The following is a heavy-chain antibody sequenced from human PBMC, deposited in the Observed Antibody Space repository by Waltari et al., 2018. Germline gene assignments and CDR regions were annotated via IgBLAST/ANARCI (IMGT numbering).Heavy chain of an antibody. CDR3: ARLLLDAWSGAGAFDI. Sequence: QVQLQESGSGLVKPSETLSLTCTVSGGSISSYYWSWIRQPPGKGLEWIGYIYYSGSTNYNPSLKSRVTISVDTSKNQFSLKLSSVTAADTAVYDCARLLLDAWSGAGAFDIWGQGTMVTVSS. V-gene: IGHV4-59*01. CDR2: IYYSGST. CDR1: GGSISSYY. J-gene: IGHJ3*02. D-gene: IGHD3-3*01.